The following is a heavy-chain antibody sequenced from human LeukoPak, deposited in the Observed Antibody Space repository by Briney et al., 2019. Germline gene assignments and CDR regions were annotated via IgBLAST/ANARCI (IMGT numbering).Heavy chain of an antibody. CDR2: ISTSSSYT. J-gene: IGHJ4*02. Sequence: PGGSLRLSCAASGFTFRSYSMNWVRQAPGKGLEWVSSISTSSSYTYYADSVKGRFTISRDNAKNLLYLQMNSLRAEDTAVYHCARDRSTNSYAEYFFDYWGQGTLVTVSS. V-gene: IGHV3-21*01. CDR1: GFTFRSYS. CDR3: ARDRSTNSYAEYFFDY. D-gene: IGHD3-16*01.